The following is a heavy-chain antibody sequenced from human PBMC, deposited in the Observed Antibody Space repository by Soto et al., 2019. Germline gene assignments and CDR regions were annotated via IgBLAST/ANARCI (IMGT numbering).Heavy chain of an antibody. Sequence: ASVKVSCKASGYTFTSYAMHWVRQAPGQRLEWMGWINAGNGNTKYSQKFQGRVTITRDTSASTAYMELSSLRSEDTAVYYCAFTEDSPIANYNLDYWGQGTLVTVSS. V-gene: IGHV1-3*01. CDR2: INAGNGNT. CDR3: AFTEDSPIANYNLDY. CDR1: GYTFTSYA. D-gene: IGHD1-1*01. J-gene: IGHJ4*02.